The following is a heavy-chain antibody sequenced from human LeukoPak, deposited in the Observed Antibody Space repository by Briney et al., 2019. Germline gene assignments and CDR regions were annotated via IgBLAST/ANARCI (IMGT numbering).Heavy chain of an antibody. CDR2: IYYSGST. V-gene: IGHV4-59*08. D-gene: IGHD3-3*02. CDR3: ARHISGAATLD. J-gene: IGHJ4*02. Sequence: SETLSLTCTVSGGSISSYYWSWVRQPPGKGLECIGYIYYSGSTNYNPSLKSRVTLSVDTSKNQLSLKLSSVTAADTAVYYCARHISGAATLDWGQGALVTVSS. CDR1: GGSISSYY.